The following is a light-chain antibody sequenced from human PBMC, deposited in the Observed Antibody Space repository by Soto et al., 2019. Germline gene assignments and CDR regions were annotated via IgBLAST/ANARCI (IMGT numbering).Light chain of an antibody. CDR2: AAS. Sequence: DIHMTQSPSSLSASVGDRVTITCRASQNIYNYLNWYQQKPGKAPKLMIYAASTLQRGVPSRFSGSGSGTDFTLTISSLQPEDFATYYCQQSYSSPRTFGQGTKVDIK. CDR3: QQSYSSPRT. CDR1: QNIYNY. J-gene: IGKJ1*01. V-gene: IGKV1-39*01.